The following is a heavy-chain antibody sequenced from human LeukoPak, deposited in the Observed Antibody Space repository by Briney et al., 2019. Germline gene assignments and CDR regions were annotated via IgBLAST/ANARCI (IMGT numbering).Heavy chain of an antibody. Sequence: SVKVSCKASGGMFSSSALNWVRQAPGQGLAWMGGIIPMFHSANYTQKFQGRLSITADESTRTVYMELSSLRFEDTAVYYCARYSDNMYWGQGTLVTVSS. D-gene: IGHD4-17*01. J-gene: IGHJ4*02. CDR2: IIPMFHSA. CDR1: GGMFSSSA. CDR3: ARYSDNMY. V-gene: IGHV1-69*13.